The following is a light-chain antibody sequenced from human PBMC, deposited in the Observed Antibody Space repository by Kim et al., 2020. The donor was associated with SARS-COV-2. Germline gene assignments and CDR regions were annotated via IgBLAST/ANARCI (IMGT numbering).Light chain of an antibody. V-gene: IGKV1-5*03. CDR3: QQYTNFWT. Sequence: LSATVGDRVTITCRASQSVSSWLAWYQQKPGKAPKLLISKASTLESGVPSRFSGSGSGTEFTLTISSLQPDDFATYYCQQYTNFWTFGQGTKVEIK. J-gene: IGKJ1*01. CDR1: QSVSSW. CDR2: KAS.